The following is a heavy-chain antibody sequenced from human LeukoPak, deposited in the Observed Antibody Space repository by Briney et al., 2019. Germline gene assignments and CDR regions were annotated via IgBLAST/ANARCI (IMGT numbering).Heavy chain of an antibody. CDR2: IYPGDSDT. D-gene: IGHD2-15*01. CDR3: ATGGYCSGGSCYSFFDY. V-gene: IGHV5-51*01. Sequence: GESRKISCKGSGYSFNTYWIGWVRQMPGKGLEWMGIIYPGDSDTRYSPSFEGQVTISADKSISTAYLQWSSLKASDTAMYYCATGGYCSGGSCYSFFDYWGQGTLVTVSS. CDR1: GYSFNTYW. J-gene: IGHJ4*02.